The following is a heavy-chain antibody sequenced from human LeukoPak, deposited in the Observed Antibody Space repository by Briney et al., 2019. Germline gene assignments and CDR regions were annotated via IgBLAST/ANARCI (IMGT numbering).Heavy chain of an antibody. CDR3: SRSSGYSQYFDY. V-gene: IGHV3-30*04. CDR2: ISYDGSNK. D-gene: IGHD3-22*01. CDR1: GFTFSSYA. Sequence: GRSLRLSCAASGFTFSSYAMHWVRQAPGKGLGWVAVISYDGSNKYYADSVKGRFTISRDNSKNTLYLQMNSLRAEDTAVYYCSRSSGYSQYFDYWGQGTLVTVSS. J-gene: IGHJ4*02.